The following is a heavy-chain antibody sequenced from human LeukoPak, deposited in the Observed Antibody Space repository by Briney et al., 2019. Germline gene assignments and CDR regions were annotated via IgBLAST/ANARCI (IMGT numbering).Heavy chain of an antibody. CDR3: TRDTGCPGGTCYSFYAY. J-gene: IGHJ4*02. CDR1: GFTFSNYW. V-gene: IGHV3-7*01. D-gene: IGHD2-15*01. CDR2: IKQDGTEK. Sequence: GGSLRLSCAASGFTFSNYWMTWVRQAPGKGLEWVANIKQDGTEKYYVDSVKGRFTISRDNAENSLYLQMNSLRAEDTAVYYCTRDTGCPGGTCYSFYAYWGQGTLATVSS.